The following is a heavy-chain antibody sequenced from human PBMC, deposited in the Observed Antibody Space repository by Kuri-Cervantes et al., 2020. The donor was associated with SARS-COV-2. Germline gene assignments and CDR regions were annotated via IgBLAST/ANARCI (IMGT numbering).Heavy chain of an antibody. D-gene: IGHD3-22*01. CDR1: GFTFSSYS. CDR2: ISSSSSYI. CDR3: ASRRGYYHDISGYYYFDY. Sequence: GGSLRLSCAASGFTFSSYSMNWVRQAPGKGLEWVSSISSSSSYIYYADSVKGRFTISRDNAKNSLYLQMNSLRAEDTAVYYCASRRGYYHDISGYYYFDYWGQGTLVTVSS. V-gene: IGHV3-21*01. J-gene: IGHJ4*02.